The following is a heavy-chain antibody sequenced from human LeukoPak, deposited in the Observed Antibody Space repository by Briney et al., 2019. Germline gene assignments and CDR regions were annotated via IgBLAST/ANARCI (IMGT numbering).Heavy chain of an antibody. CDR2: IIPIFGTA. Sequence: SVKVSCKASGGTFSSYAISWVRQAPGQGLEWMGGIIPIFGTANYTQKFQGRVTITADESTSTAYMELSSLRSEDTAVYYCARVQSSYSSSSYDFDYWGQGTLVTVSS. J-gene: IGHJ4*02. CDR3: ARVQSSYSSSSYDFDY. CDR1: GGTFSSYA. V-gene: IGHV1-69*13. D-gene: IGHD6-6*01.